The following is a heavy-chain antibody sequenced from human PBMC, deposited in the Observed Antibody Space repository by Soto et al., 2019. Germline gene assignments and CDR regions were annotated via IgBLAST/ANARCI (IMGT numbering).Heavy chain of an antibody. D-gene: IGHD2-15*01. CDR3: ARGGCSGGSCYSPPDY. J-gene: IGHJ4*02. CDR1: GYTFTSYG. CDR2: ISAYNGNT. Sequence: ASVKVSCKASGYTFTSYGISWVRQAPGQGLEWMGWISAYNGNTNYAQKLQGRVTMTTDTSTSTAYMELRSLRSDDTAVYYCARGGCSGGSCYSPPDYWGQGTLVTVSS. V-gene: IGHV1-18*01.